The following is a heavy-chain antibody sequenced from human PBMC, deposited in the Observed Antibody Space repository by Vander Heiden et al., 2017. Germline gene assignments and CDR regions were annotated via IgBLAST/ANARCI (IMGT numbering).Heavy chain of an antibody. Sequence: TVPGGAISSGGYYWSWIRQHPGKGLEGIGDIYYRGSTSYNPSRKSRVTISLDTSKIQFSLKPSSVTAADTAVYYCARDLIPGYGSSSYFNPLSYYGMDVWGQGTTVTVSS. D-gene: IGHD6-6*01. V-gene: IGHV4-31*03. J-gene: IGHJ6*02. CDR2: IYYRGST. CDR3: ARDLIPGYGSSSYFNPLSYYGMDV. CDR1: GGAISSGGYY.